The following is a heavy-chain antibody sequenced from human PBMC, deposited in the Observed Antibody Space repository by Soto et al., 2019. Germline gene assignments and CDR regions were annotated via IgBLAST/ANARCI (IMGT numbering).Heavy chain of an antibody. D-gene: IGHD6-19*01. CDR3: AKVRYSSPMGYYYGMDV. Sequence: SVKVSCKASRVTFSKFIVTWVRQAPGLGLEWVGGIIPIFGTANYAQKFQGRVTITADESTSTSYMEVNNLRSEDTAVYYCAKVRYSSPMGYYYGMDVWGQGTTVTVSS. CDR2: IIPIFGTA. CDR1: RVTFSKFI. J-gene: IGHJ6*02. V-gene: IGHV1-69*13.